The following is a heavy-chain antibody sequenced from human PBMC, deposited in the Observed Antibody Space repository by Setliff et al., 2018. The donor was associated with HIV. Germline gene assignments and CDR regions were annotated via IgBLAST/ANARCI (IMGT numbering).Heavy chain of an antibody. CDR2: ISYSGSP. V-gene: IGHV4-59*11. CDR1: GGSITSHY. D-gene: IGHD2-15*01. CDR3: ARFCSGGSCPDY. Sequence: SETLSLTCSVSGGSITSHYWTWIRQPPGKGLEWIGVISYSGSPHYNPSLKSRVTIGMDTSKNQVSLTLSSVTAVDTTVYYCARFCSGGSCPDYWGQGTLVTVSS. J-gene: IGHJ4*02.